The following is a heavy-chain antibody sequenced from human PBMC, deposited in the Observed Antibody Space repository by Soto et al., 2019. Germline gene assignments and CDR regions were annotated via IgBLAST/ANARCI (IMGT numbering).Heavy chain of an antibody. CDR3: ARDRRLGDSSGYYVSDY. Sequence: QVQLQQWGAGLLKPSETLSLTCAVYGGSFSGYYWSWIRQPPGKGLEWIGEINHSGSTNYNPSLKSRVTISVDTSKNQFSLKLSSVTAADTAVYYCARDRRLGDSSGYYVSDYWGQGTLVTVSS. V-gene: IGHV4-34*01. CDR2: INHSGST. CDR1: GGSFSGYY. D-gene: IGHD3-22*01. J-gene: IGHJ4*02.